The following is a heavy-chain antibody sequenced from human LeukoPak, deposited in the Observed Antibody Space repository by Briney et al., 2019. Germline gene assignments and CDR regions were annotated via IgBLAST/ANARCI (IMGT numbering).Heavy chain of an antibody. Sequence: GGSLRLSCAASGFTFSSYWMSWVRQAPGKGLEWVANVKQDGSEKYYVDSVKGRFTISRDNAQNSLHLQMNSLRAEDTAVYYCARLSSGWYGDFDYWGQGTLVTVSS. CDR1: GFTFSSYW. CDR3: ARLSSGWYGDFDY. J-gene: IGHJ4*02. CDR2: VKQDGSEK. D-gene: IGHD6-19*01. V-gene: IGHV3-7*03.